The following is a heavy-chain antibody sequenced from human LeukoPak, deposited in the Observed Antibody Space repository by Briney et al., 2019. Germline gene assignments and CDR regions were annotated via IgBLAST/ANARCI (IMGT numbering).Heavy chain of an antibody. Sequence: SVKVSCKASGGTFSSYAISWVRQAPGQGLEWMGGIIPIFGTANYAQKFQGRVTITADKSTSTAYMELSSLRSEDTAVYYCASTELTGRYYYYYYMDVWGKGTTVTVSS. D-gene: IGHD7-27*01. V-gene: IGHV1-69*06. J-gene: IGHJ6*03. CDR1: GGTFSSYA. CDR2: IIPIFGTA. CDR3: ASTELTGRYYYYYYMDV.